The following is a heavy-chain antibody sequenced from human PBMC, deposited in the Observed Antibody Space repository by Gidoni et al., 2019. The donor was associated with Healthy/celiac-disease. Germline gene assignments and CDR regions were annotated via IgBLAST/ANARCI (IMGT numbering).Heavy chain of an antibody. CDR1: GGPISSGGYS. V-gene: IGHV4-30-2*01. CDR2: VYHSGST. J-gene: IGHJ4*02. CDR3: ARSAYCGGDCYSWFDY. Sequence: QLQLQESGPGLVKPSQTLSLICAVSGGPISSGGYSWSWSRQPPGKGLEWIGYVYHSGSTYYNPSLKSRVTISVDRSKNQFSRKLSSVTAADTAVYYCARSAYCGGDCYSWFDYWGQGTLVTVSS. D-gene: IGHD2-21*02.